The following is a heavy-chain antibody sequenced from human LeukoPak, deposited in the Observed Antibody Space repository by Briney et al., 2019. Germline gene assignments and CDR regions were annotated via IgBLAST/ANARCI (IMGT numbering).Heavy chain of an antibody. CDR2: ISGSGSSK. Sequence: GGSLRLSCAASGFTFSSYAMSWVRQAPGKGLEWVSVISGSGSSKYYAESVTGRFTISRDNSKNTLYLQMNSLIAAATAVYYFTKEAYYRSGYYFDYVDYCGQGTLVTVSS. CDR3: TKEAYYRSGYYFDYVDY. D-gene: IGHD3-22*01. CDR1: GFTFSSYA. J-gene: IGHJ4*02. V-gene: IGHV3-23*01.